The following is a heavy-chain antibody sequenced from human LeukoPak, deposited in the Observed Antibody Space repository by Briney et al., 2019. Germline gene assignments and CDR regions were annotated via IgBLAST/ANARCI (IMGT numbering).Heavy chain of an antibody. CDR2: ISAYNGNT. D-gene: IGHD3-22*01. Sequence: ASVKVSCKASGYTFTSYGISWVRQAPGQGLEWMGRISAYNGNTNYAQKLQGRVTMTTDTSTSTAYMELRSLRSDDTAVYYCARDQDYYDSSGYDYWGQGTLVTVSS. J-gene: IGHJ4*02. CDR3: ARDQDYYDSSGYDY. V-gene: IGHV1-18*01. CDR1: GYTFTSYG.